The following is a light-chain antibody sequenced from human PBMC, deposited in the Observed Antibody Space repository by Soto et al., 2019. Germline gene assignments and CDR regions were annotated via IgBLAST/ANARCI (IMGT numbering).Light chain of an antibody. J-gene: IGKJ1*01. Sequence: DIQMTQSPSTLSASVRVRDTNTPWASQSISSWLAWYQQKPGKAPKLLIYDASSLESGVPSRLSGSGSGTEFTLTISSLQAEDVAVYYCQQYYSTPWTFGQGTKVDI. CDR1: QSISSW. CDR3: QQYYSTPWT. V-gene: IGKV1-5*01. CDR2: DAS.